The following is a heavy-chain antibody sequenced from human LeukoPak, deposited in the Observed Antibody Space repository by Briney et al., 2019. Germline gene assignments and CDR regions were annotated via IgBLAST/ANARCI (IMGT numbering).Heavy chain of an antibody. Sequence: GGSLRLSCAASGFTFSTYSMNWVRQAPGEGLEWVSSISTSSSYIYYADSVKGRFTISRDNAKNSLYLHMNSLRAEDTAVYYCARVAGYSGYEPGYFEDWGQGTLVTVSS. CDR2: ISTSSSYI. V-gene: IGHV3-21*01. CDR3: ARVAGYSGYEPGYFED. CDR1: GFTFSTYS. J-gene: IGHJ4*02. D-gene: IGHD5-12*01.